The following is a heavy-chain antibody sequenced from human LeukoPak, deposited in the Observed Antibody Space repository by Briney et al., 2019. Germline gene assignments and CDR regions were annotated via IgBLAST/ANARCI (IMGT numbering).Heavy chain of an antibody. D-gene: IGHD2-21*02. V-gene: IGHV3-64D*09. J-gene: IGHJ4*02. CDR1: RYTFTGYY. Sequence: SCKASRYTFTGYYMHWVRQAPGKGLEYVSAISYNGGSTYYADSVKGRFTISRDNSKNTLYLQMSSLRAEDTAVFYCVRRTANHFDYWGQGTLVTVSS. CDR3: VRRTANHFDY. CDR2: ISYNGGST.